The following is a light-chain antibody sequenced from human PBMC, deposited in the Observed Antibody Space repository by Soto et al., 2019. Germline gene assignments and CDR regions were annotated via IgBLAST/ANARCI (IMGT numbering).Light chain of an antibody. CDR2: DAS. CDR3: QQYYDWPPT. Sequence: EIVLTQSPATLSLSPGERATLSCRASQSVSSYLAWYKQKPGQAPRLLIYDASNRATGIPARVSGSGSGTDFTLTISSLEPEDFEVYYCQQYYDWPPTFGQGTKVDIK. CDR1: QSVSSY. J-gene: IGKJ1*01. V-gene: IGKV3-11*01.